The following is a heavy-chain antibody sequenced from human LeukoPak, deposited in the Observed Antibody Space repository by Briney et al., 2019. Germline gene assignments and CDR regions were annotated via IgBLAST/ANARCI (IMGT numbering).Heavy chain of an antibody. CDR2: IYYSGST. V-gene: IGHV4-59*01. D-gene: IGHD4-17*01. CDR3: ARESDYGDAFDI. Sequence: SETLSLTCTVSGGSISSYYWNWIRQPPGKGLEWIGYIYYSGSTNYNPSLKSRVTISVDTSKNQFSLKLSSVTAADTAVYYCARESDYGDAFDIWGQGTMVTVSS. CDR1: GGSISSYY. J-gene: IGHJ3*02.